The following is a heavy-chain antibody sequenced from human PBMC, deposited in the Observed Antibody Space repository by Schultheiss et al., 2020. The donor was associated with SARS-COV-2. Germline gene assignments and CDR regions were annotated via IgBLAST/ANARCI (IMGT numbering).Heavy chain of an antibody. V-gene: IGHV3-23*01. CDR3: ARDRRAAMVTDAYFDY. CDR1: GFTFSSYW. J-gene: IGHJ4*02. D-gene: IGHD5-18*01. CDR2: ISGSGGST. Sequence: GGSLRLSCAASGFTFSSYWMSWVRQAPGKGLEWVSAISGSGGSTYYADSVKGRFTISRDNSKNTLYLQMNSLRAEDTAVYYCARDRRAAMVTDAYFDYWGQGTLVTVSS.